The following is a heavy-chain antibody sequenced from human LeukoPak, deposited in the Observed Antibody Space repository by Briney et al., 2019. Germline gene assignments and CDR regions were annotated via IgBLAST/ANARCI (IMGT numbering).Heavy chain of an antibody. CDR3: AKETVVVVAATPDAFDI. V-gene: IGHV4-31*03. J-gene: IGHJ3*02. CDR1: GGSISSSAYH. Sequence: SQTLSLTCSVSGGSISSSAYHWSWFRQHPGKGLEWIGYIYYTGRTYYSPSLKSRVTISLDTSKNQFSLNLSSLTAADTAVYYCAKETVVVVAATPDAFDIWGQGTMVTVSS. D-gene: IGHD2-15*01. CDR2: IYYTGRT.